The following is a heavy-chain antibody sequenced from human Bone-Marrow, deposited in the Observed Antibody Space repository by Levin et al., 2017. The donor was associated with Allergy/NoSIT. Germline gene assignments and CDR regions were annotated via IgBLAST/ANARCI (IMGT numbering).Heavy chain of an antibody. D-gene: IGHD6-13*01. CDR2: INASSSAI. CDR3: VRDRSGAAAHTNGYLDV. Sequence: GGSLRLSCAASGFTFSTFSLNWLRQAPGKGLEWVSYINASSSAIYYADSVKGRFTISRDNAKNSVYLQMNSLRAEDTAIYYCVRDRSGAAAHTNGYLDVWGKGTTVTVSS. J-gene: IGHJ6*03. V-gene: IGHV3-48*01. CDR1: GFTFSTFS.